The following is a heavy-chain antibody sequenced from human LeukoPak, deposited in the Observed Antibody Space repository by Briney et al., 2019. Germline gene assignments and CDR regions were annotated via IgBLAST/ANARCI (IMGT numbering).Heavy chain of an antibody. CDR1: GGSISSSSYY. CDR3: ARLGRQDYGSGSYYFDY. D-gene: IGHD3-10*01. V-gene: IGHV4-39*01. J-gene: IGHJ4*02. CDR2: IYYRGST. Sequence: SETLSLTCTVSGGSISSSSYYWGWLRQPPGKGLEWIGSIYYRGSTYYNPSLNSRVTISVATSTNQFSLKLRSVTAADTAVYYCARLGRQDYGSGSYYFDYWGQGTLVTVSS.